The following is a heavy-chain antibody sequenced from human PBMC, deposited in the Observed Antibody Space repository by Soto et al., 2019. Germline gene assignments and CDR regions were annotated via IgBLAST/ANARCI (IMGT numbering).Heavy chain of an antibody. V-gene: IGHV4-39*01. CDR2: IYYGGST. CDR1: GASISSSIYY. J-gene: IGHJ4*02. CDR3: ARRSSSGWFFDY. Sequence: SETLSLTCTVSGASISSSIYYWGWIRQSPGKGLEWIGTIYYGGSTSYNPSLKSRVTISVDTSKNQFSLKLSSVTAADTALYYCARRSSSGWFFDYWGQGTLVTVSS. D-gene: IGHD6-13*01.